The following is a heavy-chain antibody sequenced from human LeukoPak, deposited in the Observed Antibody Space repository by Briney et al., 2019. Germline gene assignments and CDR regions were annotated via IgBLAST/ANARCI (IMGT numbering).Heavy chain of an antibody. CDR3: ASTRIVGATTGLCY. CDR1: GGSISSYY. Sequence: SETLSLTCTVSGGSISSYYWSWIRQPPGKGLEWIGEINHSGSTNYNPSLKSRVTISVDTSKNQFSLKLSSVTAADTAVYYCASTRIVGATTGLCYWGQGTLVTVSS. J-gene: IGHJ4*02. V-gene: IGHV4-34*01. CDR2: INHSGST. D-gene: IGHD1-26*01.